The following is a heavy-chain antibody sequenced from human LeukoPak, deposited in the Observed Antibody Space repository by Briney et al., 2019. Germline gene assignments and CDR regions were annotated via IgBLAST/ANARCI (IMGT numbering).Heavy chain of an antibody. V-gene: IGHV4-34*01. D-gene: IGHD3-22*01. CDR3: ARGVRSPVVVVLLGTRNWFDP. J-gene: IGHJ5*02. CDR2: INHSGST. Sequence: SETLSLTCAVYGGSFSGYYWSWIRQPPGKGLEWIGEINHSGSTNYNPSLKSRVTISVDTSKNQFSLKLSSVTAADTAVHYCARGVRSPVVVVLLGTRNWFDPWGQGTLVTVSS. CDR1: GGSFSGYY.